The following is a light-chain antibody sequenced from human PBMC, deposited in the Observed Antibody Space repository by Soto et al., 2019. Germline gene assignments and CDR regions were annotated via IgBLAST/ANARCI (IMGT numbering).Light chain of an antibody. V-gene: IGKV1-5*03. CDR3: QQYHSVPYT. J-gene: IGKJ2*01. CDR1: QIISSW. CDR2: EVS. Sequence: DREMTQSPATLSASVGGRVTITCRASQIISSWLAWYQQKPGKAPELLIFEVSNLKSGVPSRFSGSESEIDFTLTISGLQPDDFATYYCQQYHSVPYTFGQGTKVDIK.